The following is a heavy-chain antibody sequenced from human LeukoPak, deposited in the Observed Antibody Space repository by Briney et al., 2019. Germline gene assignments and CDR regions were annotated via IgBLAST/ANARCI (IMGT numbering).Heavy chain of an antibody. CDR1: GFIFSSYW. Sequence: GGSLRLSCTPSGFIFSSYWMTWVRQAPGKGLEWVANIRPDGGAQNYVDSVKGRFTISRDKAKNSLFLQMNSLRVEDTAGYYCARATVGTAGTEWGQGTLVTVSS. CDR3: ARATVGTAGTE. J-gene: IGHJ4*02. V-gene: IGHV3-7*01. D-gene: IGHD1-7*01. CDR2: IRPDGGAQ.